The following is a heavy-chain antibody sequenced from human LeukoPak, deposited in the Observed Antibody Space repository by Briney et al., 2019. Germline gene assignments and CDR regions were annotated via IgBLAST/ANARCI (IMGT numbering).Heavy chain of an antibody. CDR3: ASAPYGSGTFLDY. V-gene: IGHV3-33*08. CDR2: IWYDGSDK. CDR1: GFTVSGNY. J-gene: IGHJ4*02. D-gene: IGHD3-10*01. Sequence: GGSLRLSCAASGFTVSGNYMTWVRQAPGKGLEWVSVIWYDGSDKYSADSVKGRFTISRDNSKNTLYLQMNSLRAEDTAVYYCASAPYGSGTFLDYWGQGTLVTVSS.